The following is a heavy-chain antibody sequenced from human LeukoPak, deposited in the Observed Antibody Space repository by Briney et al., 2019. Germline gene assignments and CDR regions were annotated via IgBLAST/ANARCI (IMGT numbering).Heavy chain of an antibody. CDR3: SRESGPFCPFGY. D-gene: IGHD1-26*01. J-gene: IGHJ4*02. CDR1: GGSISSSNW. V-gene: IGHV4-4*02. CDR2: ISLAGQT. Sequence: SGTPSLTCAVSGGSISSSNWWSWVRQPPGQGLEWIGEISLAGQTNYNPSLNGRVTMSLDKSSNQLSLHLTSVTAADTATYFCSRESGPFCPFGYWGQGALVIVSS.